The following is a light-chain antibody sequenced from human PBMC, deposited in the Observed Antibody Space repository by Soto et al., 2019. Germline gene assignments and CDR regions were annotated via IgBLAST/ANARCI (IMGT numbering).Light chain of an antibody. J-gene: IGLJ2*01. V-gene: IGLV8-61*01. CDR2: STN. CDR3: VLYMGSGSSGV. CDR1: SGSVSTSYY. Sequence: QTVVTQEPSFSVSPGGTVTLTCGLSSGSVSTSYYPSWYQQTPGQAPRTLIYSTNTRSSGVPDRFSGSILGNKAALTITGAQADDESDYYCVLYMGSGSSGVFGGGTKHRP.